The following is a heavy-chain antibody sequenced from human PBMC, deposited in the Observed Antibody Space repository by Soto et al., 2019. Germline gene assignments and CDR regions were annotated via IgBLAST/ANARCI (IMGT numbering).Heavy chain of an antibody. V-gene: IGHV3-30-3*01. J-gene: IGHJ5*02. Sequence: QVQLVESGGGVVQPGRSLRLSCAASGFTFSSYAMHWVRQAPGKGLEWVAVISYDGSNKYYADSVKGRFTISRDNSKNTLYLQMNSLRAEDTAVYYCARDQERWFDPWGQGTLVTVSS. CDR3: ARDQERWFDP. CDR1: GFTFSSYA. D-gene: IGHD1-1*01. CDR2: ISYDGSNK.